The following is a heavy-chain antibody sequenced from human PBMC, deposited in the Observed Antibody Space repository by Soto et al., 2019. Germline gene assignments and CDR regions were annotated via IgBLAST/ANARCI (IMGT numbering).Heavy chain of an antibody. Sequence: QVQLVESGGGVVQPGRSLRLSCAASGFTFSSYAMHWVRQAPGKGLEWVAVISYDGSNKYYADSVKGRFTISRDNSKNTLYLQMNSLRAEDTAVYYCARPLRGGDYYYYGMDVWGQGTTVTVSS. CDR2: ISYDGSNK. CDR3: ARPLRGGDYYYYGMDV. D-gene: IGHD4-17*01. V-gene: IGHV3-30-3*01. J-gene: IGHJ6*02. CDR1: GFTFSSYA.